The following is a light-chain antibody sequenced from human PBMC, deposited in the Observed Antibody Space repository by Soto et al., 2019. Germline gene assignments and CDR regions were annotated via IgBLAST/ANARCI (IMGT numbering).Light chain of an antibody. J-gene: IGLJ1*01. CDR1: SSDVGGYNY. Sequence: QSVLNQPASVSGSPGQSITISCTGTSSDVGGYNYVPWYQQHPGKAPKFMIYDVSNRPSGVSTRFSGSKSGNTASLTISGLQAEDEADYYCNSYTTSNTRQIVFGTGTKVTVL. CDR3: NSYTTSNTRQIV. V-gene: IGLV2-14*01. CDR2: DVS.